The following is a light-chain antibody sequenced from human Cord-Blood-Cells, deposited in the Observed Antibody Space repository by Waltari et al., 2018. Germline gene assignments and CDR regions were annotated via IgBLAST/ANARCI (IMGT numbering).Light chain of an antibody. CDR3: KQYYSYHLT. CDR1: QGISSY. CDR2: AAS. V-gene: IGKV1-8*01. J-gene: IGKJ1*01. Sequence: AIRMTQSPSSFSASTGDRVTITCRASQGISSYLAWYQQKPGKAPKLLIYAASTLQSGVPSRFSGSGSGTDFTLTIGCLESEDFSTYYCKQYYSYHLTFGQGTKVEIK.